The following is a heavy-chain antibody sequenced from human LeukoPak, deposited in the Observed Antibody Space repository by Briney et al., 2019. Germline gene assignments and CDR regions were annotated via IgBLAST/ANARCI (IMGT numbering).Heavy chain of an antibody. J-gene: IGHJ4*02. D-gene: IGHD5-24*01. CDR2: IYPGDSDT. CDR3: ARSCRDGYRDFDY. Sequence: NHGESLKISCKGSGYSFTSYWIGWVRQMPEKGLEWMGIIYPGDSDTRYSPSFQGQVTISADKSISTAYLQWSSLKASDTAMYYCARSCRDGYRDFDYWGQGTLVTVSS. V-gene: IGHV5-51*01. CDR1: GYSFTSYW.